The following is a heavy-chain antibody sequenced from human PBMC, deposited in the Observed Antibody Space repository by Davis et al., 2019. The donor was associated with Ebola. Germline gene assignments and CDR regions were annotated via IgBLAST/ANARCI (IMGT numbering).Heavy chain of an antibody. CDR1: GFTVSSNY. J-gene: IGHJ6*02. Sequence: GESLKISCAASGFTVSSNYMSWVRQAPGKGLEWVSVIYSGGSTYYADSVKGRFTISRDNSKNTLYLQMNSLRAEDTAVYYCAREGYYYGMDVWGQGTTVTVSS. V-gene: IGHV3-66*01. CDR3: AREGYYYGMDV. CDR2: IYSGGST.